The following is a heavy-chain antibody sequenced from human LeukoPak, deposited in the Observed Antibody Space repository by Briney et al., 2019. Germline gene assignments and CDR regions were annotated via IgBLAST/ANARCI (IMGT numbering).Heavy chain of an antibody. D-gene: IGHD2-2*01. J-gene: IGHJ4*02. Sequence: PSETLSLTCTVSGGSISSSRYYWGWIRQPPGKGLEWIGSIYYSGSTYYNPSLKSRVTISVDTSKNQFSLKLSSVTAADTAVYYCAPGEYQLLWRFDYWGQGTLVTVSS. CDR3: APGEYQLLWRFDY. CDR1: GGSISSSRYY. V-gene: IGHV4-39*01. CDR2: IYYSGST.